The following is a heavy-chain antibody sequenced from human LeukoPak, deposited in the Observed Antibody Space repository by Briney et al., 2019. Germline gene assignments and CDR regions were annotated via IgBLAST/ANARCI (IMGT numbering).Heavy chain of an antibody. CDR3: ARDRYYYDSSGYYYFDY. J-gene: IGHJ4*02. CDR2: IHTGGSTI. Sequence: PGGSLRLSCAASGFTFSDYYMSWIRQAPGKGLEWVSYIHTGGSTIYYADSVKGRFTISRDNAKNSLYLQMNSLRAEDTAVYYCARDRYYYDSSGYYYFDYWGQGTLVTVSS. V-gene: IGHV3-11*01. CDR1: GFTFSDYY. D-gene: IGHD3-22*01.